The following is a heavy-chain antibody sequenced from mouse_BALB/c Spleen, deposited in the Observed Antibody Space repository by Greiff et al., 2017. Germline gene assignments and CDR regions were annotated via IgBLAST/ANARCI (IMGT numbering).Heavy chain of an antibody. CDR1: GYSFTSYYV. CDR3: ARRTLYYFDY. J-gene: IGHJ2*01. Sequence: EVKLLESGPGLVKPSQSLSLSCTVSGYSFTSYYVWYWLRQFPGNKLEWMGYISYSGSTSYNPSLKSRISITRDTSKNQFFLHLNSVATEGAATYYYARRTLYYFDYWGQGTTLTVSS. D-gene: IGHD6-1*01. V-gene: IGHV3-2*02. CDR2: ISYSGST.